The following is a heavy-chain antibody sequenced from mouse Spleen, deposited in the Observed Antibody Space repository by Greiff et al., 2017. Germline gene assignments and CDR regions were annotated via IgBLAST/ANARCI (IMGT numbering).Heavy chain of an antibody. CDR2: ISSGSSTI. Sequence: EVQVVESGGGLVKPGGSLKLSCAASGFTFSDYGMHWVRQAPEKGLEWVAYISSGSSTIYYADTVKGRFTISRDNAKNTLFLQMTSLRSEDTAMYYCANYDEDYYAMDYWGQGTSVTVSS. J-gene: IGHJ4*01. CDR3: ANYDEDYYAMDY. D-gene: IGHD2-4*01. CDR1: GFTFSDYG. V-gene: IGHV5-17*01.